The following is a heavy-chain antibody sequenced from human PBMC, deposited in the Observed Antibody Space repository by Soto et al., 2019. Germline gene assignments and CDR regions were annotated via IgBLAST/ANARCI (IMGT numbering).Heavy chain of an antibody. D-gene: IGHD2-8*02. Sequence: EELLVESGGGLVKPGGSLRLSCAASGFTFSNAWMSWVRQDPGKGPEWVGRILNKATGGTTDYIAPVKGRFSISRDDSKNTLYLQMASLKTEDTAVYYCATASTGFARDFDLWGRGTRVTVSS. V-gene: IGHV3-15*01. J-gene: IGHJ2*01. CDR2: ILNKATGGTT. CDR3: ATASTGFARDFDL. CDR1: GFTFSNAW.